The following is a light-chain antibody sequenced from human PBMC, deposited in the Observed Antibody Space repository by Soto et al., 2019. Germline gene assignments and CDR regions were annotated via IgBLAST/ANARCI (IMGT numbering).Light chain of an antibody. CDR1: QSISSY. Sequence: DIQRTQSPSSLSSSLLDIVTITCRASQSISSYLNWYQQKPGKAPKLLIYAASSLQSGVPSRFSGSGSETDFTLTISSLQPEDFATYSCQQSYGTTWTFGQGTKVDIK. CDR3: QQSYGTTWT. CDR2: AAS. J-gene: IGKJ1*01. V-gene: IGKV1-39*01.